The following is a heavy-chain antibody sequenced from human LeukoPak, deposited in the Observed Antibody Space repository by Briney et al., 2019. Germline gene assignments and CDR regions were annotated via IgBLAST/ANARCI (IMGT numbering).Heavy chain of an antibody. D-gene: IGHD4-17*01. J-gene: IGHJ4*02. CDR3: AREPTTVTTAFDY. Sequence: GGSLRLSCAASGFTFSSYGMNWVRQAPGKGLEGVSPISSSSSYIYYADSVKGRFTISRDNAKNSLYLQMNSLRAEDTAVYYCAREPTTVTTAFDYWGQGTLVTVSS. V-gene: IGHV3-21*01. CDR2: ISSSSSYI. CDR1: GFTFSSYG.